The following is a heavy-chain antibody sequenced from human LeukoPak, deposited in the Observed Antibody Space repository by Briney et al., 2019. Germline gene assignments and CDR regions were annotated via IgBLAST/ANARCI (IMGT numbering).Heavy chain of an antibody. CDR1: GYTFTSYY. V-gene: IGHV1-46*01. CDR2: INPSGGST. J-gene: IGHJ3*02. D-gene: IGHD3-22*01. CDR3: ARTADWGYYDSSGYYFSYAFDI. Sequence: ASVKVSCKASGYTFTSYYMHWVRQAPGQGLEWMGIINPSGGSTSYAQKFQGRVTITADKSTSTAYMELSSLRSEDTAVYYCARTADWGYYDSSGYYFSYAFDIWGQGTMVTVSS.